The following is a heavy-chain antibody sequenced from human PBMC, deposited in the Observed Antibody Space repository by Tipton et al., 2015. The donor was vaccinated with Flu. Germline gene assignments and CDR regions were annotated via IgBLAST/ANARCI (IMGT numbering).Heavy chain of an antibody. CDR3: ARDLRGYSGYTGGDAFDM. CDR1: GGSISSSY. CDR2: ISTSGST. J-gene: IGHJ3*02. V-gene: IGHV4-4*07. Sequence: TLSLTCTVYGGSISSSYWSWIRQPAGKGLEWIGRISTSGSTNYNASLESRVTMSRDTSKNHFSLRLSSATAADTALYYCARDLRGYSGYTGGDAFDMWGQGIMVTVSS. D-gene: IGHD5-12*01.